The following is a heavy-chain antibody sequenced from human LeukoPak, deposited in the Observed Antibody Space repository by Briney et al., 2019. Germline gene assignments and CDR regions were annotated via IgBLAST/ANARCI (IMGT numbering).Heavy chain of an antibody. CDR3: ARGPHKICSSTSCYGYYFDY. CDR1: GFTFSSYS. Sequence: GGSLRLSCAASGFTFSSYSMNWVRQAPGKGLEWVSSISSSSSYIYYADSVKGRFTISRDNAKNSLYLQMNSLRAEDTAVYYCARGPHKICSSTSCYGYYFDYWGQGTLVTVSS. V-gene: IGHV3-21*01. CDR2: ISSSSSYI. D-gene: IGHD2-2*01. J-gene: IGHJ4*02.